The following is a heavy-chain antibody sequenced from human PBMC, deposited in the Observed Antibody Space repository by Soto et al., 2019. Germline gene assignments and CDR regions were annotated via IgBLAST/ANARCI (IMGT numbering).Heavy chain of an antibody. Sequence: ESGPTLVNPTETLTLTCTVSGFSLSNARMGVSWIRQPPGKALEWLAHIFSNDEKSYSTSLKSRLTISKDTSKSQVVLTMTNMDPVDTATYYCARIAISFPRITMVRGVTPSYYFDYWGQGTLVTVSS. CDR2: IFSNDEK. CDR1: GFSLSNARMG. CDR3: ARIAISFPRITMVRGVTPSYYFDY. J-gene: IGHJ4*02. V-gene: IGHV2-26*01. D-gene: IGHD3-10*01.